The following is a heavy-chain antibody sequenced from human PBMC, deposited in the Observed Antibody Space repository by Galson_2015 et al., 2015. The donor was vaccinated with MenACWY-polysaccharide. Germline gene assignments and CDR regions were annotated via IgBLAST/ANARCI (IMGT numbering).Heavy chain of an antibody. J-gene: IGHJ6*02. CDR3: ARPGYCSSTICTGHMDV. CDR1: GESFSNYY. D-gene: IGHD2-2*01. V-gene: IGHV4-34*01. CDR2: IDFRRRT. Sequence: SETLSLTCAVYGESFSNYYWNWIRQAPGKGLEWIGEIDFRRRTRYNPSLKSRVTISVDTSKNQFSLHVRSVTAADTAVYFCARPGYCSSTICTGHMDVWGQGTTVTVSS.